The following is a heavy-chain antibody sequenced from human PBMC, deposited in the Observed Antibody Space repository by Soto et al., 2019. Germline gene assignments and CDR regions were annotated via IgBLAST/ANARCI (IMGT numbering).Heavy chain of an antibody. D-gene: IGHD6-13*01. CDR3: TRDASRDSSARGWFDP. V-gene: IGHV3-21*01. CDR1: GFTFRSFT. Sequence: GGSLRLSCAASGFTFRSFTMNWVRQAPGKGLEWVSTISSNSACIYYTDALRGRFTISRDNAKNSLHLQMNSLRAEDTAVYYCTRDASRDSSARGWFDPWGPGTLVTVSS. J-gene: IGHJ5*02. CDR2: ISSNSACI.